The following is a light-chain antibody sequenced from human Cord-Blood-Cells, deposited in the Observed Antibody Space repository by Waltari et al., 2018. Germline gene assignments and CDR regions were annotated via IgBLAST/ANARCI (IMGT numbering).Light chain of an antibody. CDR1: QSFSSY. CDR2: DAS. J-gene: IGKJ1*01. Sequence: EIVLTQSPATLSLSPGERATLSCRASQSFSSYLAWYQQKPGQAPRLRIYDASNRATGIPARFSCSGSGTDFTLTISSLEPEDFAVYYCQQRSNWPTFGQGTKVEIK. V-gene: IGKV3-11*01. CDR3: QQRSNWPT.